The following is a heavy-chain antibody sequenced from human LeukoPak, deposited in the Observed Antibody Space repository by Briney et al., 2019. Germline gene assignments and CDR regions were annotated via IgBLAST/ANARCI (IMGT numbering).Heavy chain of an antibody. CDR3: ARAGGRFGDVVVPAAREEQDDY. D-gene: IGHD2-2*01. Sequence: SVKVSCKASGGXFSSYAMSWVRQAPGQGLEWMGGIIPIFGTANYAQKFQGRVTITADESTSTAYMELSSLRSEDTAVYYCARAGGRFGDVVVPAAREEQDDYWGQGTLVTVSS. V-gene: IGHV1-69*13. J-gene: IGHJ4*02. CDR1: GGXFSSYA. CDR2: IIPIFGTA.